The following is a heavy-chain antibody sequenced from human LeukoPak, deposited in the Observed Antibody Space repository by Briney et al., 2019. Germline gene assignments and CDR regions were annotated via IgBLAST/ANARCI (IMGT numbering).Heavy chain of an antibody. CDR1: GGSISNYH. Sequence: PSETLSLTCTVSGGSISNYHWSWMRQPPGKGLEWIGCFYHSGSTTYNPSLKSRVTTSVDTSKTEFSLKLNSVTAADTAVYYCASTQQWLAFDYWGQGILVTVSS. D-gene: IGHD6-19*01. J-gene: IGHJ4*02. CDR2: FYHSGST. V-gene: IGHV4-59*01. CDR3: ASTQQWLAFDY.